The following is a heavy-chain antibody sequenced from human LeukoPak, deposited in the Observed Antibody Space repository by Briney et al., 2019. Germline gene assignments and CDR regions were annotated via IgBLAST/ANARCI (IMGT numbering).Heavy chain of an antibody. D-gene: IGHD4-17*01. V-gene: IGHV4-59*12. J-gene: IGHJ4*02. Sequence: SETLSLTCTVSGDSITSYFWSWIRQPPGKGLEWVGYIFYSGITNYNPSLKSRVTISVDTSKNQFSLKLSSVTAADTAVYYCARLRGDYRRGYFDYWGQGTLVTVSS. CDR1: GDSITSYF. CDR2: IFYSGIT. CDR3: ARLRGDYRRGYFDY.